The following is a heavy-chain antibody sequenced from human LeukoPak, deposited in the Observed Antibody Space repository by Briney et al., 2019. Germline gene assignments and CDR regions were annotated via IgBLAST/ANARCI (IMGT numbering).Heavy chain of an antibody. Sequence: PGGSLRLSCAASGFTFSDYYMSWIRQAPGKGLEWVSYISSSGSTIYYADSVKGRFTISRDNAKNSLYLQMSSLRAEDTAVYYCARGPGDIVVVPAATDYWGQGTLVTVSS. CDR3: ARGPGDIVVVPAATDY. V-gene: IGHV3-11*01. D-gene: IGHD2-2*01. CDR1: GFTFSDYY. J-gene: IGHJ4*02. CDR2: ISSSGSTI.